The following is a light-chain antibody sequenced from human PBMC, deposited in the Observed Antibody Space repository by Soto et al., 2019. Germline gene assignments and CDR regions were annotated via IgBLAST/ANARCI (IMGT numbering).Light chain of an antibody. J-gene: IGKJ1*01. CDR2: GAS. V-gene: IGKV3-20*01. CDR1: QGVGSNY. Sequence: EIVLTQSPGTLSLSPGERATLSCKASQGVGSNYLAWYQQKPGQAPRPLIYGASSRATGIPDRFSGSGSGADFTLTISRLGPEDCAVYYCQQYGSSPWTFGQGTTVEIK. CDR3: QQYGSSPWT.